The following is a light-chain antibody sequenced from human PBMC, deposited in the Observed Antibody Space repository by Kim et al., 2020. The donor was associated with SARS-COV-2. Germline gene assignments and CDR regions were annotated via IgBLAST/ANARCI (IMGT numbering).Light chain of an antibody. CDR2: GKN. CDR3: NSRDSNDNVV. CDR1: SLRSYY. V-gene: IGLV3-19*01. J-gene: IGLJ2*01. Sequence: VALGPTVGITSQGDSLRSYYAPWYQQKPGQAPILVIYGKNNRPSGIPDRFSGSSSGNTASLTITGTQAGDEADYYCNSRDSNDNVVFGGGTKLTVL.